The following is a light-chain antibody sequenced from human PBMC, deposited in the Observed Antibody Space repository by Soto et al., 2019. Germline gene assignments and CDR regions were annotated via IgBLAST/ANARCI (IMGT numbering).Light chain of an antibody. CDR2: DVS. CDR1: SSDVGGYND. J-gene: IGLJ1*01. Sequence: QSALTQPASVSGSPGQSITISCTGSSSDVGGYNDVSWYQHHPGKAPKLMIDDVSNRPSGVSNRFSGSKTGNTASLIISGLQAEDEADYYFSSYTSSSTRSTYVFGTGTKVTVL. V-gene: IGLV2-14*03. CDR3: SSYTSSSTRSTYV.